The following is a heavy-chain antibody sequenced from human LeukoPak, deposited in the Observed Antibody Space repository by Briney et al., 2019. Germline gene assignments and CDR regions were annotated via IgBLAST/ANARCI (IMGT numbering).Heavy chain of an antibody. V-gene: IGHV4-39*07. CDR1: GGSISSSIYY. CDR3: ARGRPTVTLDY. CDR2: IHYSGSI. D-gene: IGHD4-11*01. Sequence: SETLSLTCTVSGGSISSSIYYWGWIRQLPGKGLEWVGTIHYSGSIYYNPSLKSRVTISVDKSKNQFSLKLSSVTAADTAVYYCARGRPTVTLDYWGQGTLVTVSS. J-gene: IGHJ4*02.